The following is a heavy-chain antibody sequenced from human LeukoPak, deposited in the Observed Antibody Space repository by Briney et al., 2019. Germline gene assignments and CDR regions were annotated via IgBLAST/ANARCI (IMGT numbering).Heavy chain of an antibody. Sequence: SETLSLTCAVYGGSFSGYYWSWIRQPPGKGLEWIGEINHSGSTNYNPSLKSRVTISVDTSKNQFSLKLSSVTAADTAVYYCATMDIVVVPAAHTSVGDWGQGTLVTVSS. D-gene: IGHD2-2*03. J-gene: IGHJ4*02. CDR1: GGSFSGYY. CDR2: INHSGST. CDR3: ATMDIVVVPAAHTSVGD. V-gene: IGHV4-34*01.